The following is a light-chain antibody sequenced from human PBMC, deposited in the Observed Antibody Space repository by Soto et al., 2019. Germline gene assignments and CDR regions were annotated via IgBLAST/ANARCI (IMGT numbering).Light chain of an antibody. CDR2: GVF. Sequence: VLTQSPGTVSLSPGEKATLSCRTSQSVSSNYLAWYQQKPGQAPRLLIYGVFNRATGIPDRFSGSGSGTDFSLTISRLELEDVAVYFCQHYDGSPRTFGQGTRLQI. V-gene: IGKV3-20*01. CDR1: QSVSSNY. J-gene: IGKJ2*01. CDR3: QHYDGSPRT.